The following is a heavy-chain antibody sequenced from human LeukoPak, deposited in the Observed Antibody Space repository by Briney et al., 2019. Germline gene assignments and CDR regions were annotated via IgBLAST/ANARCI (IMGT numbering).Heavy chain of an antibody. CDR3: ARGWHSAMDPRGAFDI. D-gene: IGHD5-18*01. V-gene: IGHV3-30-3*01. CDR1: GFTFSSYA. J-gene: IGHJ3*02. Sequence: GGSLRLSCAASGFTFSSYAMHWVRQAPGKGLEWVAVISYDGSNKYYADSVKGRFTISRDNSKNTLYLQMNSLRAEDTAVYYCARGWHSAMDPRGAFDIWGQGTMVTVSS. CDR2: ISYDGSNK.